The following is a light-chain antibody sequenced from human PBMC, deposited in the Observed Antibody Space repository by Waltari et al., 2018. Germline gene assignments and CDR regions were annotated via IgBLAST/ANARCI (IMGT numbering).Light chain of an antibody. CDR2: DVS. V-gene: IGLV2-14*03. Sequence: QSALTQSASVSGSPGQSITISCTGTSSDVGGYDYVPWYQHHPGQAPPLLIFDVSYRPSGVSTRFSGSKSGNTASLTISGLQAEDEADYSCSSYTSTSTLVFGSGTKVTVL. CDR3: SSYTSTSTLV. J-gene: IGLJ1*01. CDR1: SSDVGGYDY.